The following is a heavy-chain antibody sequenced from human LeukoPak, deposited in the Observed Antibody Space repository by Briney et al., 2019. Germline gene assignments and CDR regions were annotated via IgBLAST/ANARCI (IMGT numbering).Heavy chain of an antibody. CDR1: GGTISGYS. CDR3: ARTVFYYYYYYIDV. D-gene: IGHD1-14*01. Sequence: PSETLSLTCTVSGGTISGYSWSWIRQAPGKGLEWIGYIYYAGSTTYIPSLKSRLTISVDTSKNQFSLKLTSVTAADTAVYYCARTVFYYYYYYIDVWGKGTTVTVSS. J-gene: IGHJ6*03. V-gene: IGHV4-59*01. CDR2: IYYAGST.